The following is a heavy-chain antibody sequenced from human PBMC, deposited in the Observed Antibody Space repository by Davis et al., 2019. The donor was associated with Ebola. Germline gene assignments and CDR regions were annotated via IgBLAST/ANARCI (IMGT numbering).Heavy chain of an antibody. CDR2: INPSGGST. CDR3: ARVRALHYFDY. V-gene: IGHV1-46*01. J-gene: IGHJ4*02. CDR1: GYTFTSYY. Sequence: AASVKVSCKASGYTFTSYYMHWVRPAPGQGLEWMGIINPSGGSTSYAQKFQGRVTMTRDTSTSTVYMELSSLRSEDTAVYYCARVRALHYFDYWGQGTLVTVSS.